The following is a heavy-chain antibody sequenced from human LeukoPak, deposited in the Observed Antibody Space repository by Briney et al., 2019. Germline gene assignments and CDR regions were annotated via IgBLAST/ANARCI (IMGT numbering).Heavy chain of an antibody. Sequence: ASVKVSCKASGYTFTSYGISWVRQAPGQGLEWMGWISAYNGNTNYAQKLQGRVTMTTDTSTSTAYMELRSLRSDDTAVYYCARGDSSSWYGGSYYMDVWGKGTTVTVSS. CDR1: GYTFTSYG. D-gene: IGHD6-13*01. J-gene: IGHJ6*03. V-gene: IGHV1-18*01. CDR2: ISAYNGNT. CDR3: ARGDSSSWYGGSYYMDV.